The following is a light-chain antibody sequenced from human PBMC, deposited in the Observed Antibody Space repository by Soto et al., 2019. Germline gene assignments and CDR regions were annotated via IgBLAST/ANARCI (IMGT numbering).Light chain of an antibody. CDR1: NIGSKT. CDR2: DNN. Sequence: SSELTQPPSVSVAPRQTARITCGGNNIGSKTVHWYQQKPGQAPVVVVSDNNDRPSGIPERFSGSNSGNTATLTIGRVEAGDEADYYCQVWDDSTDHRVVFGGGTKVTVL. CDR3: QVWDDSTDHRVV. V-gene: IGLV3-21*02. J-gene: IGLJ2*01.